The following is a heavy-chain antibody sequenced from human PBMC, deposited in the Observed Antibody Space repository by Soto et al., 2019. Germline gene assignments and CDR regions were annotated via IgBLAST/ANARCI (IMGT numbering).Heavy chain of an antibody. Sequence: PSETLSLTCTVSGGSISSSSYYWGWIRQPPGKGLEWIGSIYYSGSTYYNPSLKSRVTISVDTSKNQFSLKLSSVTAADTVVYYCARQGYSYGISVFDYWGQGTLVTVSS. J-gene: IGHJ4*02. CDR3: ARQGYSYGISVFDY. CDR1: GGSISSSSYY. D-gene: IGHD5-18*01. V-gene: IGHV4-39*01. CDR2: IYYSGST.